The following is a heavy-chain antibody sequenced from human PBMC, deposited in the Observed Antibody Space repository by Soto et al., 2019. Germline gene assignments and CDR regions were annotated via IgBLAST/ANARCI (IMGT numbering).Heavy chain of an antibody. D-gene: IGHD2-2*01. CDR3: AREVGHMDV. CDR2: VSPYNGDT. CDR1: GYTCTTYG. Sequence: ASVKVSCKASGYTCTTYGINWVRQAPGQGLEWMGWVSPYNGDTTYAQKVQGRVTMTTDTSTRTAYLELRSLRSDDTAVYYCAREVGHMDVWGQGTTVTVSS. J-gene: IGHJ6*02. V-gene: IGHV1-18*04.